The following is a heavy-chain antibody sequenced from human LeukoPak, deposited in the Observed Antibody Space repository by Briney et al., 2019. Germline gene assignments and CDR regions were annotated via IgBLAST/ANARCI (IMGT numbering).Heavy chain of an antibody. CDR3: ASNTGYSTSPGDY. J-gene: IGHJ4*02. V-gene: IGHV1-8*01. Sequence: ASVKVSCKASGYTFTSYDINWVRQATGQGLEWMRWMNPNSGNTGYAQKFQGRVTMTRNTSISTAYMELSSLRSEDTAVYYCASNTGYSTSPGDYWGQGTLVTVSS. D-gene: IGHD6-13*01. CDR2: MNPNSGNT. CDR1: GYTFTSYD.